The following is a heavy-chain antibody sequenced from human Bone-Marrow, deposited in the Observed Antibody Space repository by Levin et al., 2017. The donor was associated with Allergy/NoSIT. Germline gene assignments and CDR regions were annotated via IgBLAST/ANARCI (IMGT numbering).Heavy chain of an antibody. V-gene: IGHV3-7*01. CDR1: GFTFSNSW. CDR2: IKEDGSEK. D-gene: IGHD5-24*01. Sequence: ETLSLTCAASGFTFSNSWMSWVRQAPGKGLEWVANIKEDGSEKYYVDSVKGRFTISRDNAKNSLYVQMNSLRAEDTDVYYCARDQFRRATIGARWFDPWGQGTLVTVSS. J-gene: IGHJ5*02. CDR3: ARDQFRRATIGARWFDP.